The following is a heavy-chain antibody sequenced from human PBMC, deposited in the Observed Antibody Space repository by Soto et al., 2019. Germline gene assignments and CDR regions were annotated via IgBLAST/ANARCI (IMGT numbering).Heavy chain of an antibody. CDR2: IYPSASRT. J-gene: IGHJ1*01. CDR1: GDXCGNYW. D-gene: IGHD6-6*01. Sequence: PXGXLKISCEASGDXCGNYWVGWVRHVPGKGLEWVAIIYPSASRTIHSPSFQGQVTISADKSISTAYLQWTIMKSSDPAIYYCSKFKYSTSVRYLQHWGQGTPGTVSS. V-gene: IGHV5-51*01. CDR3: SKFKYSTSVRYLQH.